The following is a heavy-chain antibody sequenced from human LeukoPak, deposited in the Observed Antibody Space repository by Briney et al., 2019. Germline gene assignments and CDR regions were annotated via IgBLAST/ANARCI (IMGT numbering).Heavy chain of an antibody. Sequence: GGSLRLSCAASGFTFSSYAMSWVRQAPGKGLKWVSSITTSGDNTYYADSVKGRFTISRDNSKNTLCLQMNSLRAEDTAVYYCAKRGAYDNRYFDYWGQGTLVTVSS. J-gene: IGHJ4*02. CDR1: GFTFSSYA. D-gene: IGHD3-22*01. CDR3: AKRGAYDNRYFDY. V-gene: IGHV3-23*01. CDR2: ITTSGDNT.